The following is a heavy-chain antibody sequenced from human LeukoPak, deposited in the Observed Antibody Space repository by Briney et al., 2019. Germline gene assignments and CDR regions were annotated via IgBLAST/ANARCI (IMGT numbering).Heavy chain of an antibody. J-gene: IGHJ4*02. V-gene: IGHV1-8*02. CDR1: GYTITSYG. D-gene: IGHD3-10*01. CDR2: TNPDSGNT. Sequence: ASVKVSCKASGYTITSYGISWVRQAPGQGLEWMGWTNPDSGNTGFAQKFQGRITMTRNTSISTAYMELSSLRSEDTAVYYCARGGVREIQKIDYWGQGTLVTVSS. CDR3: ARGGVREIQKIDY.